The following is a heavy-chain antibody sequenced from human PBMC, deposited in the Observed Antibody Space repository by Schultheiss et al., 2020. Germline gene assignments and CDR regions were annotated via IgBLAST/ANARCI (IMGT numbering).Heavy chain of an antibody. CDR3: ARGKYYYYYMDV. CDR1: GFTFDDYA. Sequence: SLKISCAASGFTFDDYAMHWVRQAPGKGLEWVSGISWNSGSIGYADSVKGRFTISRDNFKNTLFLQMSSLRAEDTAIYYCARGKYYYYYMDVWGKGTTVTVSS. J-gene: IGHJ6*03. CDR2: ISWNSGSI. V-gene: IGHV3-9*01.